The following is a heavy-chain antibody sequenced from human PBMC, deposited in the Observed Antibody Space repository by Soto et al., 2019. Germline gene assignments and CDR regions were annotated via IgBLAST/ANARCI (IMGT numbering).Heavy chain of an antibody. CDR2: IWYDGSNK. J-gene: IGHJ6*02. D-gene: IGHD1-26*01. Sequence: GGSLRLSCAASGFTFSSYGMHWVRQAPGKGLEWVAVIWYDGSNKYYADSVKGRFTISRDNSKNTLYLQMNSLRAEDTAVYYCAREPSPRGGATAVLPHDYGMDVWGQGTTVTVSS. V-gene: IGHV3-33*01. CDR1: GFTFSSYG. CDR3: AREPSPRGGATAVLPHDYGMDV.